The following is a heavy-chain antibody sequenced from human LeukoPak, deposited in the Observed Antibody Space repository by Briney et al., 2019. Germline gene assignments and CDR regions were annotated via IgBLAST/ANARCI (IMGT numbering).Heavy chain of an antibody. J-gene: IGHJ3*02. D-gene: IGHD4-23*01. V-gene: IGHV4-59*02. CDR1: GGSVSFYY. CDR3: ARALFLPKAGGNVEAFDI. Sequence: PSETLSLTCTVSGGSVSFYYWSWIRQPPGKGLEWIGYIYYSGSTNYNPSLKSRVTISVDTSKNQFSLKLSSVTAADTAVYYCARALFLPKAGGNVEAFDIWGQGTMATVSS. CDR2: IYYSGST.